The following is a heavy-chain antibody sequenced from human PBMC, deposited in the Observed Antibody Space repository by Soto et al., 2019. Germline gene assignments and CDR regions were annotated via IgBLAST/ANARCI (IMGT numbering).Heavy chain of an antibody. CDR1: GFKFGSYA. D-gene: IGHD1-20*01. Sequence: PGGSLRLSCEASGFKFGSYAMFWVHQAPGKGLEWVSAITSGGDKTYFADSVKGRFTISRDNSRNTLYLQLKSLRAEDTAVYFCTNGPPITGDNWRQGTLVTVSS. V-gene: IGHV3-23*01. CDR2: ITSGGDKT. CDR3: TNGPPITGDN. J-gene: IGHJ4*02.